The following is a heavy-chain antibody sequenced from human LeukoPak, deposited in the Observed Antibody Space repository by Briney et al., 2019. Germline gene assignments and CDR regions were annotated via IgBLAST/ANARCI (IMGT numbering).Heavy chain of an antibody. CDR1: GDXVSSNSAA. J-gene: IGHJ6*02. V-gene: IGHV6-1*01. Sequence: SQTLXXTCAISGDXVSSNSAAWNWIRQSPSXXXXWLGRTYYRSKWYNDYAVSVKSRITINPDTSKNQFSLQLNSVTPEDTAVYYCARSGGVRGVPYYYYGMDVWGQGTTVTVSS. D-gene: IGHD3-10*01. CDR2: TYYRSKWYN. CDR3: ARSGGVRGVPYYYYGMDV.